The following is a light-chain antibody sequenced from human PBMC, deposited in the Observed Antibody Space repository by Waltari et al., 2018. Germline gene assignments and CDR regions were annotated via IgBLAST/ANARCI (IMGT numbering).Light chain of an antibody. CDR1: SSDVGLYNR. CDR3: ASHSNTTAVL. CDR2: EVT. Sequence: QSALAQPPSVSGSPGQSVTISCTGTSSDVGLYNRVSWYQQPPGTAPKVMIYEVTNRPSGVSDRCSGAKSGNTASLTISGLQPEDEAHYFCASHSNTTAVLFGGGTKVTVL. J-gene: IGLJ2*01. V-gene: IGLV2-18*02.